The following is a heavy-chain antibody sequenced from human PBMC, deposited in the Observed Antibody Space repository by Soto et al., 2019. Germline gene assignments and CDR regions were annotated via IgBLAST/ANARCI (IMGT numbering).Heavy chain of an antibody. CDR1: GFTFSSYG. CDR2: ISYDGSNK. J-gene: IGHJ6*02. V-gene: IGHV3-30*18. Sequence: QVQLVESGGGVVQPGRSLRLSCAASGFTFSSYGMHWVRQAPGKGLEWVAVISYDGSNKYYADSVKGRFTISRDNSKNTLYLQMNSLRAEDTAVYYCAKSISGSYPYYSYGMDVWGQGTTVTVSS. D-gene: IGHD1-26*01. CDR3: AKSISGSYPYYSYGMDV.